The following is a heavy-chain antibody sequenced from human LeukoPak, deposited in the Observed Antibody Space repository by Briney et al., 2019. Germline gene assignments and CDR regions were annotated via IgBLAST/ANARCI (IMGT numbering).Heavy chain of an antibody. CDR2: IYPSDSDT. V-gene: IGHV5-51*01. CDR3: ATKKGHGDYLGY. J-gene: IGHJ4*01. D-gene: IGHD2-8*01. Sequence: GESLKISCKGSENTINNYWIAWVRQMPGKGLEWMGVIYPSDSDTRYSPSFKGQVTISADKSISTAYLQWSSLKASDSAMFYCATKKGHGDYLGYWGPGTLVTVSS. CDR1: ENTINNYW.